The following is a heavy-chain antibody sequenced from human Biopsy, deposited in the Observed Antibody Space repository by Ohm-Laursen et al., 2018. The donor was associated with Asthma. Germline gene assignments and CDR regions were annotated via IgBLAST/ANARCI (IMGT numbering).Heavy chain of an antibody. Sequence: PPGTLSLTWRMYGLSSSAYYWTWIRQTPGKGLEWIGESDHRGNTNTNATLKSRVTISKAKSANEFSLKMKSVTAADTAIYYCARGPEWSGLDIWGQGTTVTVSS. V-gene: IGHV4-34*01. D-gene: IGHD3-3*01. CDR3: ARGPEWSGLDI. CDR2: SDHRGNT. J-gene: IGHJ6*02. CDR1: GLSSSAYY.